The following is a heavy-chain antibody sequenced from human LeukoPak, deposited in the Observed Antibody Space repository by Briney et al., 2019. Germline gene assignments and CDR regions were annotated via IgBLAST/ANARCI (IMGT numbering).Heavy chain of an antibody. V-gene: IGHV3-23*01. CDR3: AELGITMIGGV. Sequence: GGSLRLSCAASGFTFNRYGMSWVRQAPGKGLEWVSAISGSGGSTYYADSVKGRFTISRDNAKNSLYLQMNSLRAEDTAVYYCAELGITMIGGVWGKGTTVTISS. J-gene: IGHJ6*04. CDR1: GFTFNRYG. CDR2: ISGSGGST. D-gene: IGHD3-10*02.